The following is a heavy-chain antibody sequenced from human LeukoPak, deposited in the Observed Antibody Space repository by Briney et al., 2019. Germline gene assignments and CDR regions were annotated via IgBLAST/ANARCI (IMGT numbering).Heavy chain of an antibody. D-gene: IGHD3-10*01. V-gene: IGHV4-34*01. CDR3: ASRYYGSGSYYKGLSRGYYFDY. CDR2: INYSGST. J-gene: IGHJ4*02. CDR1: GASFSGYY. Sequence: SETLSLTCAVYGASFSGYYWSWIRQPPGKGLEWLGEINYSGSTDYNPSLKSRVTISVDTSKNQFSLKLSSVTAADTAVYYCASRYYGSGSYYKGLSRGYYFDYWGQGTLVTVSS.